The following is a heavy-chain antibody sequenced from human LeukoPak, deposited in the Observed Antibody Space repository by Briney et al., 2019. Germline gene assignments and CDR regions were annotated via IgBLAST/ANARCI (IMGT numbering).Heavy chain of an antibody. CDR2: INPNSGGT. CDR3: ARGGGAAAGSLDY. J-gene: IGHJ4*02. Sequence: ASVKVSCKASGYTFTTYYLHWVRQAPGQGLEWMGWINPNSGGTNYAQKFQGRVTMTRDTSISTAYMELSSLRSEDMAVYYCARGGGAAAGSLDYWGQGTLVTVSS. V-gene: IGHV1-2*02. D-gene: IGHD6-13*01. CDR1: GYTFTTYY.